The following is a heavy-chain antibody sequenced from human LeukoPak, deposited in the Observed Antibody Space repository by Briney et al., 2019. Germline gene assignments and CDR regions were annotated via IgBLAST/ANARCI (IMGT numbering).Heavy chain of an antibody. CDR1: GFTFSSYA. D-gene: IGHD3-9*01. CDR3: AKDSDNLRYFDWLLFGYFQH. CDR2: ISGSGGST. V-gene: IGHV3-23*01. Sequence: GGSLRLPCAASGFTFSSYAMSWVRQAPGKGLEWVSAISGSGGSTYYADSVKGRFTISRDNSKNTLYLQMNSLRAEDTAVYYCAKDSDNLRYFDWLLFGYFQHWGQGTLVTVSS. J-gene: IGHJ1*01.